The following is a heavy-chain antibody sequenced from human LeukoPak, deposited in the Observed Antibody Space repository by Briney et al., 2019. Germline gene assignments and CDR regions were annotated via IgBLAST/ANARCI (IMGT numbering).Heavy chain of an antibody. CDR1: GFTFSSYA. V-gene: IGHV3-23*01. D-gene: IGHD3-10*01. CDR2: ISGSGGST. J-gene: IGHJ3*02. CDR3: AKGKGSGSPNHDAFDI. Sequence: TGGSLRLSCAASGFTFSSYAMSWVRQAPGKGLEWVSAISGSGGSTYYADSVKGRFTISRDNSKNTLYLQMNSLRAEDTAVYYCAKGKGSGSPNHDAFDIWGQGTMVTVSS.